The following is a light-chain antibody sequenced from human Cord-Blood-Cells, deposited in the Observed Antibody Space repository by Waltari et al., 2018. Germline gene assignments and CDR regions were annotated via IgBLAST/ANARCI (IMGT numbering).Light chain of an antibody. V-gene: IGLV6-57*01. CDR1: SGSIASNY. Sequence: SESPGQTVTISCTRSSGSIASNYVQWYQQRPGSSPTTVIYEDHQRPSGVPERFSGSIDSSSNSASLTISGLKTEDEADYYCRSYDSSNWVFGGGTKLTVL. J-gene: IGLJ3*02. CDR2: EDH. CDR3: RSYDSSNWV.